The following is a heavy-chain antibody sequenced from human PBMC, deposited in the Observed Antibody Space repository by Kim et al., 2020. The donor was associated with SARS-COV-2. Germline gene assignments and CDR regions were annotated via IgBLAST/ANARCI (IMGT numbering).Heavy chain of an antibody. Sequence: GGSLRLSCAASGFMFSSYGMHWVRQAPGKGLEWVAVISYDGSNKYYADSVKGRFTISRDNSKNTLYLQMNSLRPEDTAVYYCAKVGGVSGWYFRNFDYWGQGTLVTVSS. CDR2: ISYDGSNK. D-gene: IGHD6-19*01. CDR3: AKVGGVSGWYFRNFDY. V-gene: IGHV3-30*18. CDR1: GFMFSSYG. J-gene: IGHJ4*02.